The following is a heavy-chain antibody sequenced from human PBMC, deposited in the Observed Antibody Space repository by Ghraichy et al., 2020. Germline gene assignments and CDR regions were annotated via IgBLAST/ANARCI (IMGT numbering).Heavy chain of an antibody. CDR3: ATRSRRFDILTGYYFDY. V-gene: IGHV4-39*01. Sequence: SETLSLTCTVSGGSISSSSYYWGWIRQPPGKGLAWIGSIYYSGSTYYNPSLKSRVTISVDTSKNQFSLKLSSVTAADTAVYYCATRSRRFDILTGYYFDYWGQGTLVTVSS. CDR2: IYYSGST. D-gene: IGHD3-9*01. CDR1: GGSISSSSYY. J-gene: IGHJ4*02.